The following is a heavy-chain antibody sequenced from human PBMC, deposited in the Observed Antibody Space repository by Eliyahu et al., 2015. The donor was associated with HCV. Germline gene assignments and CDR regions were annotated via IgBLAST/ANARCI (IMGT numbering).Heavy chain of an antibody. CDR1: GGSISSGGYY. D-gene: IGHD2-2*02. V-gene: IGHV4-31*03. J-gene: IGHJ6*02. Sequence: QVQLQESGPGLVKPSQTLSLTCTVSGGSISSGGYYWSWXRQHPGKGLEWIGYIYYSGSTYYNPSLKSRVTISVDTSKNQFSLKLSSVTAADTAVYYCARDRFVVVPAAILDYYYYGMDVWGQGTTVTVSS. CDR3: ARDRFVVVPAAILDYYYYGMDV. CDR2: IYYSGST.